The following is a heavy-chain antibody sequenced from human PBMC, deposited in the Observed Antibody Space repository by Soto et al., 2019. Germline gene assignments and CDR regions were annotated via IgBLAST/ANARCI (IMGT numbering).Heavy chain of an antibody. Sequence: PSETLSLTCTVSGGSISPYYWSWIRQPPGKGLEWIGYISYSGTTNYNPSLKNRVTISLDTSKNQFSVKVSPVTAADTAVYYCARQAVEVGVDYFDSWGPGTLVTVSS. CDR1: GGSISPYY. CDR2: ISYSGTT. V-gene: IGHV4-59*08. CDR3: ARQAVEVGVDYFDS. J-gene: IGHJ4*02. D-gene: IGHD1-26*01.